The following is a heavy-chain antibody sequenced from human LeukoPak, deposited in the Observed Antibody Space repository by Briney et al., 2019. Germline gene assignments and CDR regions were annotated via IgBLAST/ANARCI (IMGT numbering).Heavy chain of an antibody. CDR2: IYYSGSA. CDR1: GGSISSSSYY. Sequence: SETLSLTCSVSGGSISSSSYYWGWIRQPPGKGLEWIGSIYYSGSAHYNPSLRSRVTISVDTSKNQFSLKLTSVTAAETAVYYCARSTAAEGPTHNWFDPWGQGTLVTVSS. V-gene: IGHV4-39*01. D-gene: IGHD6-13*01. CDR3: ARSTAAEGPTHNWFDP. J-gene: IGHJ5*02.